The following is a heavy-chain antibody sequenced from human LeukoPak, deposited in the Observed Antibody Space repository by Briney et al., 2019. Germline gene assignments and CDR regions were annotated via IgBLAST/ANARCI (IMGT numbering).Heavy chain of an antibody. CDR1: GYTFTSYG. J-gene: IGHJ6*02. D-gene: IGHD3-3*01. V-gene: IGHV1-46*01. CDR3: ASPDSNTIFGVERGMDV. CDR2: INPSGGST. Sequence: GASVKVSCKASGYTFTSYGISWVRQAPGQGLEWMGIINPSGGSTSYAQKFQGRVTMTRDTSTSTVYMELSSLRSEDTAVYYCASPDSNTIFGVERGMDVWGQGTTVTVSS.